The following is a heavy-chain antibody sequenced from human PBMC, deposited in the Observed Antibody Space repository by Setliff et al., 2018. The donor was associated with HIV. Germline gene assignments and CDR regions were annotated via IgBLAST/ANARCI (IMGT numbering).Heavy chain of an antibody. CDR1: GFTFTAYW. CDR3: AKEMRDSYYYDSSGSLIPDYFDY. CDR2: ISGSGGST. Sequence: GWSLRLSCAASGFTFTAYWMTWVRQAPGKGLEWVSVISGSGGSTFYADSVKGRFTISRDNSKNTLYLQMNSLRAEDTAVYYCAKEMRDSYYYDSSGSLIPDYFDYWGQGTLVTVSS. J-gene: IGHJ4*02. D-gene: IGHD3-22*01. V-gene: IGHV3-23*01.